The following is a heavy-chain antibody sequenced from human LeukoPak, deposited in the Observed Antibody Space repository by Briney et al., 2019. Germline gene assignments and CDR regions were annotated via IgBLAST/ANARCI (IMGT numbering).Heavy chain of an antibody. V-gene: IGHV3-23*01. Sequence: GGSLRLSCAASGFTFSSYAMNWVRQAPGKGLEWISSISGSGDNTYYADSVKGRFTISRDNSKNTLYLQMNSLRAEDTAVYYPDTAVYYCAKDGCSGGSCYEGYFDYWGQGTLVTVSS. D-gene: IGHD2-15*01. CDR1: GFTFSSYA. J-gene: IGHJ4*02. CDR3: DTAVYYCAKDGCSGGSCYEGYFDY. CDR2: ISGSGDNT.